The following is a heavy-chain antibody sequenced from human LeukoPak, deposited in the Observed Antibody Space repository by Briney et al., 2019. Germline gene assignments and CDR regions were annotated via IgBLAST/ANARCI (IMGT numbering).Heavy chain of an antibody. CDR2: INHSGSP. CDR3: GSRRTAMFGVIKGPIDY. Sequence: SETLSLTCAVYGGSFSDYSWTWIRQPPGKGLEWIGEINHSGSPNNNPSLKSRVSISFDTSKNQFSLKLTSVTAADTAVYYCGSRRTAMFGVIKGPIDYWGQGTLVTVSS. V-gene: IGHV4-34*01. J-gene: IGHJ4*02. CDR1: GGSFSDYS. D-gene: IGHD3-3*01.